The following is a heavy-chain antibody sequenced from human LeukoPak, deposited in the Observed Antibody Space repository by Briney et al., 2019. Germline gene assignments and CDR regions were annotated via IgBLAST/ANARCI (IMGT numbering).Heavy chain of an antibody. CDR2: INHSGST. D-gene: IGHD6-13*01. J-gene: IGHJ4*02. CDR3: ARGYDIAQLAFDY. V-gene: IGHV4-34*01. CDR1: GGSFSGYY. Sequence: SETLSLTCAVYGGSFSGYYWSWIRQPPGKGLEWIGEINHSGSTNYNPSLKSRVAISVDTSKNQFSLKLSSVTAADTAVYYCARGYDIAQLAFDYWGQGTLVTVSS.